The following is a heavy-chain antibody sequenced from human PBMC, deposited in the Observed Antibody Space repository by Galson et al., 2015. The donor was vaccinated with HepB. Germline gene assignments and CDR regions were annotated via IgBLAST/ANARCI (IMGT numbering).Heavy chain of an antibody. J-gene: IGHJ4*02. Sequence: SVKVSCKASGYTFTSYYMHWVRQAPGQGLEWMGIINPSGGSTSYAQKFQGRVTMTRDTSTSTVYMELSSLRSEDTAVYYCARDPGRPYDSSGHGDDYWGQGTLVTVSS. CDR1: GYTFTSYY. V-gene: IGHV1-46*01. CDR2: INPSGGST. D-gene: IGHD3-22*01. CDR3: ARDPGRPYDSSGHGDDY.